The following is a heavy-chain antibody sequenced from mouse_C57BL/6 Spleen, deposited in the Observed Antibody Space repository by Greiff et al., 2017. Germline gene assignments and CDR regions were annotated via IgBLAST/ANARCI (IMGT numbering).Heavy chain of an antibody. Sequence: ESGPGLVKPSQSLSLTCSVTGYSITSGYYWNWIRQFPGNKLEWMGYISYDGSNNYNPSLKNRISITRDTSKNQFFLKLNSVTTEDTATYYCAREGGYSYFDVWGTGTTVTVSS. CDR3: AREGGYSYFDV. CDR2: ISYDGSN. J-gene: IGHJ1*03. V-gene: IGHV3-6*01. CDR1: GYSITSGYY.